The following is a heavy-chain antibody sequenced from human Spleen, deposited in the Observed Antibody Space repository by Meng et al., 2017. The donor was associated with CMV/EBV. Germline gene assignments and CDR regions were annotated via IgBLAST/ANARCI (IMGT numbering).Heavy chain of an antibody. Sequence: QVPLQQWGAGLLKPSETLSLTCAVYGGSFSGYYWSWIRQPPGKGLEWIGEINHSGSTDYNPSLKSRVTISVDTSKNQFSLKLSSVTAADTAVYYCARRYGASAYNWFDPWGQGTLVPVSS. D-gene: IGHD4-17*01. V-gene: IGHV4-34*01. CDR1: GGSFSGYY. J-gene: IGHJ5*02. CDR2: INHSGST. CDR3: ARRYGASAYNWFDP.